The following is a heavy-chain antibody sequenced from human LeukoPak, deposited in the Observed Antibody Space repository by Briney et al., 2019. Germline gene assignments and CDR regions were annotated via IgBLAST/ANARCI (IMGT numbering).Heavy chain of an antibody. CDR1: GFSFTNYV. D-gene: IGHD2-2*01. Sequence: PGGSLRLSCAASGFSFTNYVIHWARQAPGKGLEWVAFEQKDGSYKKYADSVKGRFTISRDNSKNTLYLQMNSLRAEDTAVYYCARAVPAAIPYYFDYWGQGTLVTVSS. CDR2: EQKDGSYK. V-gene: IGHV3-30*02. J-gene: IGHJ4*02. CDR3: ARAVPAAIPYYFDY.